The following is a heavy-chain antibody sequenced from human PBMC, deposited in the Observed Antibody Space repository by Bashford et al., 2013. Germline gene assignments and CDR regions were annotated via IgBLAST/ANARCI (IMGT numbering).Heavy chain of an antibody. J-gene: IGHJ3*01. Sequence: VRQAPGKGLEWVSYISSSGSTIYYADSVKGRFTISRDNAKNSLYLQMNSLRAEDTAVYYCARDWNWGFGIGAFDLWGQGTMVTVSS. V-gene: IGHV3-48*03. D-gene: IGHD7-27*01. CDR3: ARDWNWGFGIGAFDL. CDR2: ISSSGSTI.